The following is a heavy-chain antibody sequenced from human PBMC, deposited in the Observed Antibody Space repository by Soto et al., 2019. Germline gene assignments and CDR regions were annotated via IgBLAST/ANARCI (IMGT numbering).Heavy chain of an antibody. D-gene: IGHD3-3*01. CDR2: ISSSSSTI. CDR1: GFTFSTYS. Sequence: GGSLRLSCAASGFTFSTYSMNWVRQAPGKGLEWVSYISSSSSTIFYTDSVKGRFTVSRDNAKNSLYLQMNSLRAEDTAVYYCAKDAPRITIFGHMDYWGQGTPVTVSS. CDR3: AKDAPRITIFGHMDY. V-gene: IGHV3-48*01. J-gene: IGHJ4*02.